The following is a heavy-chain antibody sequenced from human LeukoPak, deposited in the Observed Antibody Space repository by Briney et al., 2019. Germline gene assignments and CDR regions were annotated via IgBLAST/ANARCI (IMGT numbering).Heavy chain of an antibody. Sequence: ASVKVSCKASGGTFSSYAISWVRQAPGQGLEWMGGIIPIFGTANYAQKFQGRVTITADESTSTAYMELSSLRSEDTAVYYCARRNRHYYYYYYMDVWRKGTTVTVSS. CDR3: ARRNRHYYYYYYMDV. J-gene: IGHJ6*03. D-gene: IGHD1-14*01. CDR1: GGTFSSYA. V-gene: IGHV1-69*01. CDR2: IIPIFGTA.